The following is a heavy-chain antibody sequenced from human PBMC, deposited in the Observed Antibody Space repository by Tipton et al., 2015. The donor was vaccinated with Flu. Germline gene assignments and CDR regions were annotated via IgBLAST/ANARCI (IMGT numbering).Heavy chain of an antibody. D-gene: IGHD3-16*01. V-gene: IGHV4-61*02. CDR3: ARARAPYYYYAMNV. Sequence: TLSLTCTVSGGSISSDTYYWNWIRQPAGKGLEWIGRIYTSGSTNYNPSLKSRVTISADTSKNQFSLKLSSVTAADTAVYYCARARAPYYYYAMNVWGQGTTVTVSS. CDR2: IYTSGST. J-gene: IGHJ6*02. CDR1: GGSISSDTYY.